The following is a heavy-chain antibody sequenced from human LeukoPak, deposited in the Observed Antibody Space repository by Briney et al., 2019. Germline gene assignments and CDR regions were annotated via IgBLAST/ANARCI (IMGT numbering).Heavy chain of an antibody. D-gene: IGHD3-10*01. CDR1: GFTFSSYA. V-gene: IGHV3-23*01. CDR2: IIGSGGST. J-gene: IGHJ4*02. Sequence: GRSLRLSCAASGFTFSSYAMTWVRQAPGKGLEWVSTIIGSGGSTYYADSVKGRFTISRDNSKNTLYLQMNSLRAEDTAVYYCATTFMVRGDYWGQGTLVTVSS. CDR3: ATTFMVRGDY.